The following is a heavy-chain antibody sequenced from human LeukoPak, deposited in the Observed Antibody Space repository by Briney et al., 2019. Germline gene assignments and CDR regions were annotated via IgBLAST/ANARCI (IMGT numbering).Heavy chain of an antibody. Sequence: GGSLRLSCAASGFTFSTYWMHWVRQAPGKGLVWVSRIKSDGSTNDADYEKGRFTISRHNAKNTVSLQVNSLRPEDTGVYYCARAPSEIGGYYPEYFRLWGQGALVTVSS. CDR3: ARAPSEIGGYYPEYFRL. CDR1: GFTFSTYW. D-gene: IGHD3-22*01. V-gene: IGHV3-74*01. CDR2: IKSDGST. J-gene: IGHJ1*01.